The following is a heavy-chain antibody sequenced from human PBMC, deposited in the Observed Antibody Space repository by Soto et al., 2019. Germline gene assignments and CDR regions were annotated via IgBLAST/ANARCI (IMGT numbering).Heavy chain of an antibody. Sequence: EGSLSLSCTAYGFTFSNCRKSWGHQAPGPGLEWVGRIKSKTDGGTTDDAAPVKGRFTISRDDSKNTLYLQMNRLKTEDTAVYYCTTDPHYYDFWSGYLSTYYFDYWGQGT. D-gene: IGHD3-3*01. V-gene: IGHV3-15*01. CDR1: GFTFSNCR. J-gene: IGHJ4*02. CDR3: TTDPHYYDFWSGYLSTYYFDY. CDR2: IKSKTDGGTT.